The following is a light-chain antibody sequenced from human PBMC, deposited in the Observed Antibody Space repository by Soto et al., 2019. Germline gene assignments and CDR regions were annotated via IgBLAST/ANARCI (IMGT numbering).Light chain of an antibody. CDR3: QQYNNWPPIT. J-gene: IGKJ5*01. V-gene: IGKV3-15*01. CDR2: DAS. CDR1: QSVGSS. Sequence: EIVLTHSPGTLSLSPCERATLSWSASQSVGSSVAWYQQETGQAPRLLIYDASTRATGIPARFSASGSGTEFTLTISSLQSEDFAVYYCQQYNNWPPITFGQGTRLEIK.